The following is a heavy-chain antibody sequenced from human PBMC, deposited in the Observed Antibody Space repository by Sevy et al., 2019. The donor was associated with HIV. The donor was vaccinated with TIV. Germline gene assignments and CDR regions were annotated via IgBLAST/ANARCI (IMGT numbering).Heavy chain of an antibody. CDR1: GYTLTELS. D-gene: IGHD1-26*01. CDR3: ATGSGRMSGAFDI. Sequence: ASVKVSCKVSGYTLTELSMHWVRQAPGKGLEWMGGFDPEDGETIYAQKFQGRVTMTEDTSTDTAYMELSSLRSEDTAMYYCATGSGRMSGAFDIWGQGTMVTVSS. V-gene: IGHV1-24*01. CDR2: FDPEDGET. J-gene: IGHJ3*02.